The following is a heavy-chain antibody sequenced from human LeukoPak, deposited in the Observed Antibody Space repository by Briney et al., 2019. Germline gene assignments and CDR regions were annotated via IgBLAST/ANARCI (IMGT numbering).Heavy chain of an antibody. CDR3: ARALSGSYGRIDAFDI. Sequence: KPSETLSLTCTVSGGSISSYYWSWIRQPPGKGLEWIGYIYYSGSTNYNPSLKSRVTISVDTSKNQFSLKLSSVTAADTAVYYCARALSGSYGRIDAFDIWGQGTMVTVSS. V-gene: IGHV4-59*01. J-gene: IGHJ3*02. D-gene: IGHD1-26*01. CDR1: GGSISSYY. CDR2: IYYSGST.